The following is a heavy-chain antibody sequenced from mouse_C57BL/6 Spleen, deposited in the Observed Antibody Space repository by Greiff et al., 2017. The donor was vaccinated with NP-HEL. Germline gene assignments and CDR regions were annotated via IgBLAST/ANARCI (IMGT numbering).Heavy chain of an antibody. CDR3: ARRGSYEGFAY. CDR2: ISGGGGNT. Sequence: DVMLVESGGGLVKPGGSLKLSCAASGFTFSSYTMSWVSQTPEKRLEWVATISGGGGNTYYPDSVKGRFTISRDNAKNTLYLQMSSLRSEDTALYYCARRGSYEGFAYWGQGTLVTVSA. J-gene: IGHJ3*01. V-gene: IGHV5-9*01. D-gene: IGHD1-1*02. CDR1: GFTFSSYT.